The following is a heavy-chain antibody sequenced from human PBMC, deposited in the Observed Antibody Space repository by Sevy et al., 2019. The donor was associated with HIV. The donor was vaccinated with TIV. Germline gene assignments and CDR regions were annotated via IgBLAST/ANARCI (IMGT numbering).Heavy chain of an antibody. J-gene: IGHJ4*02. CDR2: IWYDGSNK. D-gene: IGHD1-7*01. Sequence: GSLRLSCAASGFTFSSYGMHWVRQAPGKGLEWVAVIWYDGSNKYYADSVKGRFTISRDNSKNTLYLQMNSLRAEDTAVYYCARVVSEELAFQYFDYWGQGTLVTVSS. CDR3: ARVVSEELAFQYFDY. CDR1: GFTFSSYG. V-gene: IGHV3-33*01.